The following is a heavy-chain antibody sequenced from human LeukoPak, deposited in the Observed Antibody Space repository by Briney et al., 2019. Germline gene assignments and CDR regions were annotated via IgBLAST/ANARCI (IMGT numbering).Heavy chain of an antibody. V-gene: IGHV3-33*01. D-gene: IGHD3-10*01. CDR1: GFTFSSYG. CDR2: IWYDGSNK. CDR3: VLNYGSGSYYLPL. Sequence: GGSLRLSCAASGFTFSSYGMHWVRQAPGKGLEWVAVIWYDGSNKYYADSVKGRFTISRDNSKSTLYLQMNSLRAEDTAVYYCVLNYGSGSYYLPLWGQGTLVTVSS. J-gene: IGHJ4*02.